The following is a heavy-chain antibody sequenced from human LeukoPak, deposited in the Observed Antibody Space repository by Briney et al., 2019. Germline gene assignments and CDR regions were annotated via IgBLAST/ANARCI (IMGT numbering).Heavy chain of an antibody. J-gene: IGHJ4*02. D-gene: IGHD6-6*01. CDR1: GGTFSSYA. V-gene: IGHV1-46*01. Sequence: ASVKVSCKASGGTFSSYAISWVRQAPGQGLEWMGIINPTGGSTTYAQKFQGRVTMTRDTSTSTVYMELSSLRSDDAAVYYCARTAARRFDYWGQGTLVTVSS. CDR3: ARTAARRFDY. CDR2: INPTGGST.